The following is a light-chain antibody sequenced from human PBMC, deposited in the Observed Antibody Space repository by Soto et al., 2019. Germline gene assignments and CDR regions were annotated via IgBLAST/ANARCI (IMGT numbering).Light chain of an antibody. J-gene: IGKJ5*01. CDR1: QTITTY. V-gene: IGKV1-39*01. CDR2: GAS. CDR3: QQSYRTPPIT. Sequence: DIQLTQSPSSLSASVGDRVTITCRASQTITTYLSWFQQKPGKAPKLLVYGASSLQSGVLSRFSGSGSGTEFTLTISSLQPEDFATYYCQQSYRTPPITFGQGTRLE.